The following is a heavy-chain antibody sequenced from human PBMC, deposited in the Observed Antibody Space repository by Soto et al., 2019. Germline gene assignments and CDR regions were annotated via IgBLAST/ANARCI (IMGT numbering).Heavy chain of an antibody. J-gene: IGHJ6*01. D-gene: IGHD5-12*01. Sequence: SVKVCFKASGGPFSSYATSLVRQAPGQGLEWMGGIIPIFGTANYAQKFQGRVTITADESTSTAYMELSSLRSEDTAVYYCARDPPRKGIVATAGYYGMDVWGQGTTVTVSS. CDR3: ARDPPRKGIVATAGYYGMDV. CDR1: GGPFSSYA. V-gene: IGHV1-69*13. CDR2: IIPIFGTA.